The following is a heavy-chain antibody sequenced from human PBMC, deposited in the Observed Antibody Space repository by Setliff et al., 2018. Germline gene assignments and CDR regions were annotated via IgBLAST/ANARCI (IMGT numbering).Heavy chain of an antibody. V-gene: IGHV4-4*08. J-gene: IGHJ4*02. Sequence: KSSETLSLTCNVSGGSISSDYWSWIRQSPGKAFEWIGGISHSANKYYNPSFRSGVTIPVDMSKNQFSLNIDSMTAADTGVYYCARESRFGYSGYDCAFDFWGQGMLVTVSS. CDR3: ARESRFGYSGYDCAFDF. D-gene: IGHD5-12*01. CDR1: GGSISSDY. CDR2: ISHSANK.